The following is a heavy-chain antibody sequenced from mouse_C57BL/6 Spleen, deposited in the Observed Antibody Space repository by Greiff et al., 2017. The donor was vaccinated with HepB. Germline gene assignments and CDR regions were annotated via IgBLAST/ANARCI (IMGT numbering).Heavy chain of an antibody. Sequence: QVQLKESGPGLVAPSQSLSITCTVSGFSLTSYAISWVRQPPGKGLEWLGVIWTGGGTNYNSAPKSRMSISKDNSKSQVFLKMNSLQTDDTARYYCARNLGGSSRYAMDYWGQGTSVTVSS. D-gene: IGHD1-1*01. CDR1: GFSLTSYA. V-gene: IGHV2-9-1*01. CDR3: ARNLGGSSRYAMDY. J-gene: IGHJ4*01. CDR2: IWTGGGT.